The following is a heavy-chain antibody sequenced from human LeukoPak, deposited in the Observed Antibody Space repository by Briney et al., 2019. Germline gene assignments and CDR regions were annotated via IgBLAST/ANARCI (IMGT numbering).Heavy chain of an antibody. CDR2: INPNSGGT. D-gene: IGHD3-10*01. CDR3: ARDRDYGSGIFDH. Sequence: GASVKVSCKASGYTFTVYYMHWVRQPPGQGLEWMGWINPNSGGTNYAQKFQGRVTMTRDTSISTAYMGLNRLGSDDTAVYYCARDRDYGSGIFDHWGEGTLVTVSS. CDR1: GYTFTVYY. J-gene: IGHJ4*02. V-gene: IGHV1-2*02.